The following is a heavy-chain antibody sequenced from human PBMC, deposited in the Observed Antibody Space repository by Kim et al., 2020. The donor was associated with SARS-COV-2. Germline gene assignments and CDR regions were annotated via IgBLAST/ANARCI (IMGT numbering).Heavy chain of an antibody. Sequence: SSAISYAESVKGRFTISRDNGKNSVFLQMTSLRDEDAAVYYCARGVNWFAPWGQGTLVTVSS. J-gene: IGHJ5*02. V-gene: IGHV3-48*02. CDR3: ARGVNWFAP. CDR2: SSAI.